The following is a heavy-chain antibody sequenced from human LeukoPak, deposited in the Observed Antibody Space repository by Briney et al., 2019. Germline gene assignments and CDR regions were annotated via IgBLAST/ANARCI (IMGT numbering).Heavy chain of an antibody. Sequence: GGSLRLSCAASGFTFSTYSMNWVRLAPGKGLEWVSSITGSSSHFYYADSVKGRLTISRDNAKNSLYLQMNSLRADDTAVYYCAGLMTTVTIRDFWGQGTPVTVSS. V-gene: IGHV3-21*01. CDR2: ITGSSSHF. CDR1: GFTFSTYS. CDR3: AGLMTTVTIRDF. J-gene: IGHJ4*02. D-gene: IGHD4-11*01.